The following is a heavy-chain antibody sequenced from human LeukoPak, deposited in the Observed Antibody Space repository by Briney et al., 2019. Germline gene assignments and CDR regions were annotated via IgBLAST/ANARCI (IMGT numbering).Heavy chain of an antibody. V-gene: IGHV4-59*08. D-gene: IGHD3-10*01. J-gene: IGHJ4*02. Sequence: SETLSLTCTVSGGSISSYYWSWIRQPPGKGLEWIGYIYYSGTTNYNPSLRSRLTISVDTSKNQFPLKLNSVTAADTAVYYCARHGFGSWAVDGPGSAELINWGQGALVTVSS. CDR1: GGSISSYY. CDR2: IYYSGTT. CDR3: ARHGFGSWAVDGPGSAELIN.